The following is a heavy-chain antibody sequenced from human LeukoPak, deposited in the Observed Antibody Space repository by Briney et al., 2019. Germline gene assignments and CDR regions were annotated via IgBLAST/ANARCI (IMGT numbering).Heavy chain of an antibody. J-gene: IGHJ4*02. D-gene: IGHD3-3*01. CDR2: IHYSGNT. CDR3: ARLGAGPTYYDFWSGYSSFYFDY. CDR1: GGSTSSSNYY. V-gene: IGHV4-39*01. Sequence: SETLSLTCTVSGGSTSSSNYYWGWIRQPPGKGLEWIGGIHYSGNTYYNPSLKSRVTISVDTSKNQFSLKLSSVTAADTAVYYCARLGAGPTYYDFWSGYSSFYFDYWGQGTLVTVSS.